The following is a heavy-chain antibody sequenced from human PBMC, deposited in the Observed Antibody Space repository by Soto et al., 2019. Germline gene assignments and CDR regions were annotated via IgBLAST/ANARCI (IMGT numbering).Heavy chain of an antibody. J-gene: IGHJ4*02. Sequence: QVQLVQSGAEVKKPGSSVRVSCKASGDTFTFYSIIWVRQAPGLGLEWMGRINPILSRPNYAQRFQGRVTMTADKSTITAYMALSSLRSEDTAMYYCSSSYGSGYRAFDYWGQGALVTVSS. CDR3: SSSYGSGYRAFDY. CDR2: INPILSRP. D-gene: IGHD3-10*01. CDR1: GDTFTFYS. V-gene: IGHV1-69*02.